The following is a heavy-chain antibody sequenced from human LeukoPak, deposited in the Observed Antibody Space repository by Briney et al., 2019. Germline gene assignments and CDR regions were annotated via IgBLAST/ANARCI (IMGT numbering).Heavy chain of an antibody. CDR1: GDSISNYY. J-gene: IGHJ6*03. V-gene: IGHV4-59*01. Sequence: SETLSLTCNVSGDSISNYYWNWIRQPPGKGLEWIGYIYYSGSTNYNPSLKSRVTISVDTSKNQFSLKLSSVTAADTAVYYCARSGYDSTYYYYMDVWGKGTTVTISS. D-gene: IGHD5-12*01. CDR2: IYYSGST. CDR3: ARSGYDSTYYYYMDV.